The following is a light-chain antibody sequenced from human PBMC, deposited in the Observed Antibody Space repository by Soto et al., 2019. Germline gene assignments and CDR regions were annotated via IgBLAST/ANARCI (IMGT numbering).Light chain of an antibody. V-gene: IGLV8-61*01. CDR3: ALYMGRGIWV. Sequence: QTVVTQEPSFSVSPGGTVTLTCGLTSGSVSTDYYPSWYQQTPGQAPRTLIFSTDSRSSGVPDRFSGSILGNKAALTITGAQADDESDYYCALYMGRGIWVFGEGTKLTVL. CDR2: STD. CDR1: SGSVSTDYY. J-gene: IGLJ3*02.